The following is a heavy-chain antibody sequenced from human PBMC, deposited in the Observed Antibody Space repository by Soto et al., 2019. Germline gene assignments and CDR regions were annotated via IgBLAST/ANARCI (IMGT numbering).Heavy chain of an antibody. CDR1: GGTFSSYA. D-gene: IGHD2-2*02. V-gene: IGHV1-69*13. J-gene: IGHJ6*02. CDR2: IIPIFGTA. CDR3: ASNRGIVVVPAAIPLDYYYYGMDV. Sequence: VASVKVSCTASGGTFSSYAISWVRQAPGQGLEWMGGIIPIFGTANYAQKFQGRVTITADGSTSTAYMELSSLRSEDTAVYYCASNRGIVVVPAAIPLDYYYYGMDVWGQGTTVTVSS.